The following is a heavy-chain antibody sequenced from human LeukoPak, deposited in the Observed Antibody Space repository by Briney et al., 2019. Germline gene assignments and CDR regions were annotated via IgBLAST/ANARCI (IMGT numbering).Heavy chain of an antibody. J-gene: IGHJ4*02. Sequence: GASVKVSCKASGYTFTGHYMHWVRQAPGQGLEWMGWINPNSGGTNYAQKFQGRVTMTRDTSFSTAYMELSRLRSDDTAVYYCVRAPQYYGSGSYPFDYWGQGTLVTVSS. CDR2: INPNSGGT. CDR3: VRAPQYYGSGSYPFDY. V-gene: IGHV1-2*02. CDR1: GYTFTGHY. D-gene: IGHD3-10*01.